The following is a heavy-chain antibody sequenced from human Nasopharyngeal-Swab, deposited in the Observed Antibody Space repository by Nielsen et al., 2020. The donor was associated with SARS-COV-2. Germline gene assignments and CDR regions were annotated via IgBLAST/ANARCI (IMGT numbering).Heavy chain of an antibody. Sequence: SETLSLTCTGSGGSISSSGYYWGWIRQPPGKGLEWIGSIYYSGSTYYNPSLKSRVTISVDTSKNQFSLKLSSVTAADTAVYYCARGVTHSQYYYDSSGYWFDYWGQGTLVTVSS. CDR2: IYYSGST. CDR1: GGSISSSGYY. V-gene: IGHV4-39*07. D-gene: IGHD3-22*01. CDR3: ARGVTHSQYYYDSSGYWFDY. J-gene: IGHJ4*02.